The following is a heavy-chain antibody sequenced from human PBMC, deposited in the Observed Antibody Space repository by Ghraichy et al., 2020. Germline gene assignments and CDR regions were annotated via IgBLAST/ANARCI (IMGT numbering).Heavy chain of an antibody. V-gene: IGHV3-33*01. CDR2: IWYDGSNK. J-gene: IGHJ4*02. CDR1: GFTFSTYG. D-gene: IGHD6-13*01. CDR3: ARDQGIAATSADY. Sequence: GGSLRLSCAASGFTFSTYGMHWVRQAPGKGLEWVAVIWYDGSNKYYADSVKGRFTISRDDSKNTLYLQMNSLRAEDTAVYYCARDQGIAATSADYWGQGALVTVSS.